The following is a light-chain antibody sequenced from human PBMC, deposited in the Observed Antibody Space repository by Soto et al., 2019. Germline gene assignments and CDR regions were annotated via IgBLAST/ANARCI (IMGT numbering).Light chain of an antibody. Sequence: DIQMTQSPSSLSASVGDRVTITCRASQSISSYLNWYQQKPGKAPKLLIYAASSLQSGVPSRFSGSGSGTDFTLTISSLQPEDFATYYCQQSYSTLGLTFGGGTKVEI. CDR3: QQSYSTLGLT. CDR2: AAS. J-gene: IGKJ4*01. CDR1: QSISSY. V-gene: IGKV1-39*01.